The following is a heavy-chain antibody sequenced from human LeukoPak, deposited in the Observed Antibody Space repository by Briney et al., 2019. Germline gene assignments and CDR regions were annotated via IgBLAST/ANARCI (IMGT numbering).Heavy chain of an antibody. J-gene: IGHJ5*02. CDR2: IYHTGST. CDR1: GGSFSSTSYY. D-gene: IGHD6-6*01. CDR3: ARDRPTQEYSSSRRQYNWFDP. Sequence: SETLSLTCTVSGGSFSSTSYYWGWIRQPPGKGLEWIANIYHTGSTYYNPSLKSRVTISVDKSKNQFSLKLSSVTAADTAVYYCARDRPTQEYSSSRRQYNWFDPWGQGTLVTVSS. V-gene: IGHV4-39*07.